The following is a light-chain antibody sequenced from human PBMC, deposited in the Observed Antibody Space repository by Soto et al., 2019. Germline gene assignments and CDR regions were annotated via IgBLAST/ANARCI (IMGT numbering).Light chain of an antibody. Sequence: DIQMTQSPSSLSASVGDRLTITCRASQSIGKFLNWYQQKPGTAPNLLISAASSLQSGVPSRFSGTGSGTEFTLTISSLQPEDFATYYCQQGYNFPRAFGQGTRVEI. CDR2: AAS. CDR1: QSIGKF. V-gene: IGKV1-39*01. CDR3: QQGYNFPRA. J-gene: IGKJ1*01.